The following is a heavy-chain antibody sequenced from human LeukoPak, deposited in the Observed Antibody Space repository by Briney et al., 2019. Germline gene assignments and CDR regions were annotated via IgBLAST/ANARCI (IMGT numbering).Heavy chain of an antibody. J-gene: IGHJ4*02. CDR2: INPNSGGT. CDR1: GYTFTGYY. Sequence: GASVKVSCKASGYTFTGYYMHWVRRAPGQGLEWMGWINPNSGGTNYAQKFQGRVTMTRDTSISTAYMELSRLRSDDTAVYYCAREMRLGKLSKLDYWGQGTLVTVSS. D-gene: IGHD7-27*01. CDR3: AREMRLGKLSKLDY. V-gene: IGHV1-2*02.